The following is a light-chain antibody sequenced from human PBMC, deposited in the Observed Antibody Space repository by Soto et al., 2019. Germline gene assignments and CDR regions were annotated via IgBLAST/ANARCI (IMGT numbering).Light chain of an antibody. CDR2: DVS. CDR1: STDVGRHNA. CDR3: SSYRVGGSYV. J-gene: IGLJ1*01. V-gene: IGLV2-14*03. Sequence: QSVLTQSASVSGSPGQSITISCTGTSTDVGRHNAVSWYQQHPGKAPQLMIYDVSIRPSGVSDRFSASKSGNMASLTISGLQAEDEADYYCSSYRVGGSYVFGTGTKVTVL.